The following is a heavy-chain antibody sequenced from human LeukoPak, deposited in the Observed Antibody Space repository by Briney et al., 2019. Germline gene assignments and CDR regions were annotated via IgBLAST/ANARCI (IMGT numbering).Heavy chain of an antibody. J-gene: IGHJ3*02. CDR3: ARDLVTVTKGFDI. D-gene: IGHD4-17*01. CDR2: ISYIGST. V-gene: IGHV4-59*11. CDR1: TDSFSSHY. Sequence: PSETLSLTCAVSTDSFSSHYWTWIRQPPGKGLEWIGYISYIGSTNSNPSLKSRVTISIDTSKNQSSLKLSSVTAADTAVYYCARDLVTVTKGFDIWGQGTMVSVSS.